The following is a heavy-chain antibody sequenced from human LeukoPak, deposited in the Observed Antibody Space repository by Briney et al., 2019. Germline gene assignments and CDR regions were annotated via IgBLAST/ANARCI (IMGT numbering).Heavy chain of an antibody. CDR1: GYTFTSYD. V-gene: IGHV1-46*01. Sequence: GASVKVSCKASGYTFTSYDINWVRRAPGQGLEWMGIINPSGGSTSYAQKFQGRVTMTRDTSTSTVYMELSSLRSEDTAVYYCARGSGLSATTSTVTTVGFDYWGQGTLVTVSS. J-gene: IGHJ4*02. CDR2: INPSGGST. D-gene: IGHD4-17*01. CDR3: ARGSGLSATTSTVTTVGFDY.